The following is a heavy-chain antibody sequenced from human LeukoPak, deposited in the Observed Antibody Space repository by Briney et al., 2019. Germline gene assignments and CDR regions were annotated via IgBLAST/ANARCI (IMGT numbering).Heavy chain of an antibody. CDR3: ARGGDGSTSSRRYYYYGMDV. Sequence: PSETLSLTCAVYGGSFSGYYWSWIRQPAVKGLEWIGRIYTSGSTNYNPSLKSRVTMSVDTSKNQFSLKLSSVTAADTAVYYCARGGDGSTSSRRYYYYGMDVWGQGTTVTVSS. CDR2: IYTSGST. D-gene: IGHD2-2*01. CDR1: GGSFSGYY. V-gene: IGHV4-59*10. J-gene: IGHJ6*02.